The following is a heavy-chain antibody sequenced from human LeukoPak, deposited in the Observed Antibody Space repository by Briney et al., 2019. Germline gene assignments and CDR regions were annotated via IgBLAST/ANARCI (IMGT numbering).Heavy chain of an antibody. CDR2: IWYDGSNK. V-gene: IGHV3-33*01. J-gene: IGHJ6*02. Sequence: GGSLRLSCAASGFTFSSYGMHWVRQAPGKGLAWVAVIWYDGSNKYYADSVKGRFTISRDNSKNTLYLQMNSLRAEDTAVYYCARDLANSRRYYYYGMDVWGQGTTVTVSS. CDR3: ARDLANSRRYYYYGMDV. D-gene: IGHD6-13*01. CDR1: GFTFSSYG.